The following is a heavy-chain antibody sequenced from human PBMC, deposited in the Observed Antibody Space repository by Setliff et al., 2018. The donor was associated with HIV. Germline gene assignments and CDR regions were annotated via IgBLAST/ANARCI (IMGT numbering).Heavy chain of an antibody. V-gene: IGHV1-46*01. CDR3: ARNGAHYDILTGYSPFDY. CDR2: INPSGGST. D-gene: IGHD3-9*01. J-gene: IGHJ4*02. Sequence: ASVKVSCKASGYTFTSYYMHWVRQAPGQGLEWMGIINPSGGSTSHAQKFQGRVTMTRDTSTSTFYMELSSLRSEDTAVYYCARNGAHYDILTGYSPFDYWGQGTLVTVSS. CDR1: GYTFTSYY.